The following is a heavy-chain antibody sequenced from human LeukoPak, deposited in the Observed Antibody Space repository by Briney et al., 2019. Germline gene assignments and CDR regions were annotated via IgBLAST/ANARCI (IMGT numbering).Heavy chain of an antibody. V-gene: IGHV4-34*09. CDR2: INHSGST. D-gene: IGHD4-11*01. Sequence: SETLSLTCAVYGGSFSGYYWSWIRQPPGKGLEWIGEINHSGSTNYNPSLKSRVTISVDTSKNQFSLKLSSVTAADTAVYYCARKAPVTTDNWFDPWGQGTLVTVSS. CDR3: ARKAPVTTDNWFDP. J-gene: IGHJ5*02. CDR1: GGSFSGYY.